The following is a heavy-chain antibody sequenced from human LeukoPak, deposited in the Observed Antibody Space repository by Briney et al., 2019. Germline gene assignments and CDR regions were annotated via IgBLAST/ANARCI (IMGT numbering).Heavy chain of an antibody. V-gene: IGHV3-33*01. D-gene: IGHD1-26*01. CDR3: AREGVGSTMD. CDR2: LWYDGSKQ. CDR1: GFTFSRYG. J-gene: IGHJ4*02. Sequence: PGRSLRLSCGASGFTFSRYGMHWLRQAPGKGLEWVTLLWYDGSKQYYVDSVKGRFPISRDNSANTLYLQMDSLRAEDTAVYYCAREGVGSTMDWGQGTVVTVSS.